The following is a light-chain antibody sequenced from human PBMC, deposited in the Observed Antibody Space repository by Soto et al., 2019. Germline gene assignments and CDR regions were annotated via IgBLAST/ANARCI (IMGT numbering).Light chain of an antibody. CDR2: GAS. CDR3: QQYGSS. Sequence: IVLTQSPGALSLSPGERATLSCRASQSVSSSYLAWYQQKPGQAPRLLIYGASGRATGIPDRFSGSGSVTDFTLTISRLEPEDFVVYYCQQYGSSFGGGTKVAIK. J-gene: IGKJ4*01. CDR1: QSVSSSY. V-gene: IGKV3-20*01.